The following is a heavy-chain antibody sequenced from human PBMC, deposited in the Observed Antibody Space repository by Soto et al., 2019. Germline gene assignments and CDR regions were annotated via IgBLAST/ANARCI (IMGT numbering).Heavy chain of an antibody. Sequence: GGSLRLSCAASGFIFSDYSMNWVRQAPGKGLEWISYISSSGNSIYYADSVKGRFTISRDSAKNSLFLQMTSLRAEDTAVYFCTRDRGPYQLFASGMDVWGQGTTVTLSS. J-gene: IGHJ6*02. V-gene: IGHV3-48*01. CDR1: GFIFSDYS. CDR2: ISSSGNSI. CDR3: TRDRGPYQLFASGMDV. D-gene: IGHD2-2*01.